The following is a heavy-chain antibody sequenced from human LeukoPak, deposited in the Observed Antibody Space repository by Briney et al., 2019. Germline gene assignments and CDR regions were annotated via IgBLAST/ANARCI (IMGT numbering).Heavy chain of an antibody. Sequence: SGGSLRLSCAASGFTFSSYSMNWVRQAPGKGLEWVSSISSSSSYIYYADSVKGRFTISRDNSKNTLYLQMNSLRDGDTAVYYCARARGDALDIWGQGTMVTVSS. CDR3: ARARGDALDI. D-gene: IGHD3-10*01. V-gene: IGHV3-21*01. J-gene: IGHJ3*02. CDR2: ISSSSSYI. CDR1: GFTFSSYS.